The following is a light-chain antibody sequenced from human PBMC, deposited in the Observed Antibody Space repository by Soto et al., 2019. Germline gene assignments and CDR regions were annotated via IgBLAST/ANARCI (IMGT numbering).Light chain of an antibody. CDR2: FESSGSY. J-gene: IGLJ2*01. CDR1: SGHSSYV. V-gene: IGLV4-60*03. CDR3: ETWDTNTRI. Sequence: QSVLTQSSSASACLGSSVKLTCTLSSGHSSYVIVWHQQQPGKAPRYLMKFESSGSYNKGSGVPDRFSGSSSGADRYLAISDLQSEDEADYYCETWDTNTRIFGGGTQLTVL.